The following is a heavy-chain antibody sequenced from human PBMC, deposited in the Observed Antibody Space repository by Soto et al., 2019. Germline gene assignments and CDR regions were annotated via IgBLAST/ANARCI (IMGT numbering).Heavy chain of an antibody. D-gene: IGHD3-10*01. CDR1: GYSITSSTF. V-gene: IGHV4-38-2*01. J-gene: IGHJ4*02. Sequence: PSETLSLTCAVSGYSITSSTFWGWIRQPPGKGLEWIGSIHLGGTTYYDPSLKGRVTILLDTSRNEFSLKLSSVTAADTAVYYCARPRPNFGAVDSWGQGALVTVSS. CDR3: ARPRPNFGAVDS. CDR2: IHLGGTT.